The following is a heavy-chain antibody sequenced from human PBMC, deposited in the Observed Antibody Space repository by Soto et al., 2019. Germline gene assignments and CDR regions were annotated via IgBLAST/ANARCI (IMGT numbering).Heavy chain of an antibody. Sequence: SETLSLTCAVYGGSFSGYYWSWIRQPPWKGLEWIGEINHSGSTNYNPSLKSRVTISVDTSKNQFSLKLSSVTAADTAVYYCASKYQLPQPSTVTTENWFDPWGQGTLVTVSS. J-gene: IGHJ5*02. CDR3: ASKYQLPQPSTVTTENWFDP. CDR2: INHSGST. CDR1: GGSFSGYY. V-gene: IGHV4-34*01. D-gene: IGHD2-2*01.